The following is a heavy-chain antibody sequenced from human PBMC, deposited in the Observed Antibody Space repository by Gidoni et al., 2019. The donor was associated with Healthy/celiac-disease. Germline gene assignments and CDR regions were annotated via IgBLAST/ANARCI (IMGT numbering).Heavy chain of an antibody. V-gene: IGHV1-18*01. D-gene: IGHD1-26*01. CDR3: ARDLVGARGGDY. J-gene: IGHJ4*02. CDR2: ISAYNGNT. Sequence: VRQAPGQGLEWMGWISAYNGNTNYAQTLKGRVTMTTDTSTSTAYMELRSLRSDDTAVYYCARDLVGARGGDYWGQGTLVTVSS.